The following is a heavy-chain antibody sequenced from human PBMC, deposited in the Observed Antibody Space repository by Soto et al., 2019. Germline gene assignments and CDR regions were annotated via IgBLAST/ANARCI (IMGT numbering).Heavy chain of an antibody. Sequence: PGGSLRLSCAASGFTFSSYSMNWVRQAPGKGLEWVSYISSSSSTIYYADSVKGRFTISRDNAKNSLYLQMNSLRDEDTAVYYCARDLRYCSGGSCYNSANYFDYWGQGTLVTVSS. V-gene: IGHV3-48*02. CDR2: ISSSSSTI. CDR1: GFTFSSYS. J-gene: IGHJ4*02. CDR3: ARDLRYCSGGSCYNSANYFDY. D-gene: IGHD2-15*01.